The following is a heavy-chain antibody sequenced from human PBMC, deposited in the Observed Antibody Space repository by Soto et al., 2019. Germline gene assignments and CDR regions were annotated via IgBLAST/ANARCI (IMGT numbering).Heavy chain of an antibody. CDR2: ISSSSSYI. Sequence: EVQLVESGGGLVKPGGSLRLSCAASGFTFSSYSMNWVRQAPGKGLEWVSSISSSSSYIYYADSVKGRFTISRDNAKNSLYLQMNSLRAEDTAVYYCARVGIHLEGNRDYYDSSGYNDYWGQGTLVTVSS. D-gene: IGHD3-22*01. CDR3: ARVGIHLEGNRDYYDSSGYNDY. J-gene: IGHJ4*02. V-gene: IGHV3-21*01. CDR1: GFTFSSYS.